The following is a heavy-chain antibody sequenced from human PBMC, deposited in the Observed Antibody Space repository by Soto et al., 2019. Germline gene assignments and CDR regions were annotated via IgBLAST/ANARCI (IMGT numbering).Heavy chain of an antibody. Sequence: GASVKVSCKASGYTFTGYYMHWVRQAPGQGLEWMGWINPNSGGTNYAQKFQGWVTMTRGTSISTAYMELSRLRSDDTAVYYCARARCTNGVCYSTFDYWAQGTLVTVSS. J-gene: IGHJ4*02. CDR1: GYTFTGYY. V-gene: IGHV1-2*04. D-gene: IGHD2-8*01. CDR3: ARARCTNGVCYSTFDY. CDR2: INPNSGGT.